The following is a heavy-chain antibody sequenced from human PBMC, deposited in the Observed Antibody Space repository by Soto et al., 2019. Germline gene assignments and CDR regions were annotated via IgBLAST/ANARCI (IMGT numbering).Heavy chain of an antibody. D-gene: IGHD6-19*01. CDR2: ISYDGSNK. V-gene: IGHV3-30*18. CDR3: AKGGRAVAGAEDYYYYGMDV. Sequence: QVQLVESGGGVVQPGRSLRLSCAASGFTFSSYGMHWVRQAPGKGLEWVAVISYDGSNKYYADSVKGRFTISRDNSKNTLYLQMNSLRAEDTAVYYCAKGGRAVAGAEDYYYYGMDVWGQGTTVTVSS. J-gene: IGHJ6*02. CDR1: GFTFSSYG.